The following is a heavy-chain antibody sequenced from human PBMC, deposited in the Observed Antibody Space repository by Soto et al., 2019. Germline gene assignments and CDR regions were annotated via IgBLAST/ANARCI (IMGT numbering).Heavy chain of an antibody. J-gene: IGHJ5*02. D-gene: IGHD2-2*03. Sequence: ASVKVSCKASGGTFSSYAISWVRQAPGQGLEWMGGIIPIFCIANYAQKFQGRVTITADKSTSTAYMELSSLRSEDTAVYYCARDPGYCGRTSCHSWFDPWGQGTLVTVSS. CDR3: ARDPGYCGRTSCHSWFDP. V-gene: IGHV1-69*10. CDR1: GGTFSSYA. CDR2: IIPIFCIA.